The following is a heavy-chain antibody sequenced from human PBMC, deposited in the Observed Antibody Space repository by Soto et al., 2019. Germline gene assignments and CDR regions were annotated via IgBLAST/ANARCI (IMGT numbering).Heavy chain of an antibody. CDR2: INHSGST. V-gene: IGHV4-34*01. D-gene: IGHD3-3*01. Sequence: SETLSLTCAVYGGSFSGYYWSWIRQPPGKGLEWIGEINHSGSTNYNPSLKSRVTISVDTSKNQFSLKLSSVTAADTAVYYCARGRNDFWSGYYDYYYYYYMDVWGKGTTVTVSS. J-gene: IGHJ6*03. CDR3: ARGRNDFWSGYYDYYYYYYMDV. CDR1: GGSFSGYY.